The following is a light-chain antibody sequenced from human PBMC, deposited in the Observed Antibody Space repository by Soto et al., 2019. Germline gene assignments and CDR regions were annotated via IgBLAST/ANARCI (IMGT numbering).Light chain of an antibody. J-gene: IGLJ1*01. CDR3: AAWDDSLTGPG. CDR2: NSN. Sequence: QSVLGQPPSASGTPGQTVFISCSGSRSDIGSNFVNWYQHLTGKAPKLLIYNSNQRPSGVPDRFSGSKSGTSASLAISGLQSEDEADYYCAAWDDSLTGPGFRTGTNVTVL. CDR1: RSDIGSNF. V-gene: IGLV1-44*01.